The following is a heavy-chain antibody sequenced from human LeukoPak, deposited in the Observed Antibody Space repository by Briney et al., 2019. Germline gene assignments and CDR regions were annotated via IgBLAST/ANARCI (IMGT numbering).Heavy chain of an antibody. J-gene: IGHJ5*02. CDR1: GGSISGHY. CDR3: AATPNWFDP. CDR2: MYYSGST. V-gene: IGHV4-59*11. Sequence: SETLSLTCTVSGGSISGHYWSWIRQPPGKGLEWIGYMYYSGSTNYNPSPKSRVTISVDTSKKQFSLKLSSVTAADTGVYYCAATPNWFDPWGQGTLVTVSS.